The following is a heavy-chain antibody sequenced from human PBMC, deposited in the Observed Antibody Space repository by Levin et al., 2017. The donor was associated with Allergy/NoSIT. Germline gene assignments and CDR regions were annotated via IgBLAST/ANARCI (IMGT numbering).Heavy chain of an antibody. CDR1: GGSFSGYY. CDR2: INHSGST. J-gene: IGHJ4*02. CDR3: ARASGYSYGPFDY. V-gene: IGHV4-34*01. Sequence: GSLRLSCAVYGGSFSGYYWSWIRQPPGKGLEWIGEINHSGSTNYNPSLKSRVTISVDTSKNQFSLKLSSVTAADTAVYYCARASGYSYGPFDYWGQGTLVTVSS. D-gene: IGHD5-18*01.